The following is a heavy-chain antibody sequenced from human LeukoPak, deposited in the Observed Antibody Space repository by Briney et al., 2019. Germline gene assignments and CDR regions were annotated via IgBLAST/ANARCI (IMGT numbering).Heavy chain of an antibody. V-gene: IGHV3-9*03. CDR2: ISWNSGSI. J-gene: IGHJ4*02. D-gene: IGHD3-3*01. CDR3: AKDKSRFLEWLSFDY. Sequence: GRSLRLSCAASGFTFDDYAMHWVRQAPGKGLGWVSGISWNSGSIGYADSVKGRFTISRDNAKNSLYLQMNSLRAEDMALYYCAKDKSRFLEWLSFDYWGQGTLVTVSS. CDR1: GFTFDDYA.